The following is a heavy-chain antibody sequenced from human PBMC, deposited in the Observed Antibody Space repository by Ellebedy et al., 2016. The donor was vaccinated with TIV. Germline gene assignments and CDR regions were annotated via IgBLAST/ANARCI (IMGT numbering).Heavy chain of an antibody. CDR2: RYYSGNT. CDR1: GGSISSYS. V-gene: IGHV4-59*01. Sequence: MPSETLSLTCTISGGSISSYSWHWIRQPPGKGLEWIAYRYYSGNTNYNPALKSRVTISIDTSKNQFSLKLTSVTAADTAVYYCANSGYSTPHFDDWGQGILVTVSS. D-gene: IGHD6-13*01. CDR3: ANSGYSTPHFDD. J-gene: IGHJ4*02.